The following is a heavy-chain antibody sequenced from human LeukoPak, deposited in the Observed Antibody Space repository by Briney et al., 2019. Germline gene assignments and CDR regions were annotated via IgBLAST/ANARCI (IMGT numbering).Heavy chain of an antibody. CDR2: ISYSGST. CDR3: ARDQFYAFDI. CDR1: GDSISSYY. V-gene: IGHV4-59*12. J-gene: IGHJ3*02. D-gene: IGHD2/OR15-2a*01. Sequence: SETLSLTCSVSGDSISSYYWSWIRQPPGKGLEWIGYISYSGSTNYNPSLKSRVTISGDMSKNQFSLKLSSVTAAGTAVYYCARDQFYAFDIWGQGTMVTVSS.